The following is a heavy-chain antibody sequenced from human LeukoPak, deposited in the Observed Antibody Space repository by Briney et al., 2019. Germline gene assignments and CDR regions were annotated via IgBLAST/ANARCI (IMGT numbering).Heavy chain of an antibody. J-gene: IGHJ4*02. Sequence: ASVKVSCKASGYTFTGYYIHWVRQAPGQGLEWMGWINPNSGGTNYAQKFQGRVTMTRDTSISTAYMELSRLRSDDTAVYYCAPPASHFFYFDYWGQGTLVTVSS. D-gene: IGHD3-3*02. CDR1: GYTFTGYY. CDR2: INPNSGGT. CDR3: APPASHFFYFDY. V-gene: IGHV1-2*02.